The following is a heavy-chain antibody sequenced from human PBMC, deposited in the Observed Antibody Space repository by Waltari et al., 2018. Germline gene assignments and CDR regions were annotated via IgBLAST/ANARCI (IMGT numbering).Heavy chain of an antibody. CDR1: GFTSSSYG. V-gene: IGHV3-30*18. J-gene: IGHJ4*02. Sequence: QVQLVESGGGVVQPGRSLRLSCAASGFTSSSYGMHWVRQAPGKGLEWVAVISYDGSNKYYADSEKGRFTISRDNSKNTLYLQMNSLRAEDTAVYYCAKDQLVRKIPDYWGQGTLVTVSS. CDR2: ISYDGSNK. D-gene: IGHD3-10*01. CDR3: AKDQLVRKIPDY.